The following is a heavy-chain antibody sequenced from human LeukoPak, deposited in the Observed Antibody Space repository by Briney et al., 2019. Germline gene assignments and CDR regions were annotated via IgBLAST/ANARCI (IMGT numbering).Heavy chain of an antibody. Sequence: GASVKVSCKASGYTFTGYYMHWVRQAPGQGLEWMGRINPNSGGTNYAQKFQGRVTMTRDTSISTAYMELSRLRSDDTAVYYCARTALADPLYYYYGMDVRGQGTTVTVSS. CDR1: GYTFTGYY. D-gene: IGHD6-25*01. J-gene: IGHJ6*02. CDR2: INPNSGGT. V-gene: IGHV1-2*06. CDR3: ARTALADPLYYYYGMDV.